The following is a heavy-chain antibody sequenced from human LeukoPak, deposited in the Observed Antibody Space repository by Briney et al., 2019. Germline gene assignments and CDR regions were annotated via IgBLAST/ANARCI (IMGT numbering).Heavy chain of an antibody. Sequence: GRSLRLSCAASGFTFSSYGMHWVRQAPGRGLEWISYISSSGTTIYYADSVKGRLTISRDNAKNSLYLQMNSLRAEDTAVYYCAKVGFSEMEWLLYSDHWGQGTLVTVSS. J-gene: IGHJ4*02. V-gene: IGHV3-48*01. CDR3: AKVGFSEMEWLLYSDH. D-gene: IGHD3-3*01. CDR2: ISSSGTTI. CDR1: GFTFSSYG.